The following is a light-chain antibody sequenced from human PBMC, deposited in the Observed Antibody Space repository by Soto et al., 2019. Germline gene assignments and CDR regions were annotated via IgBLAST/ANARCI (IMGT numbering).Light chain of an antibody. CDR1: QSVSSSY. Sequence: EIVLTQSPGTLSLSPGERATLSCRASQSVSSSYLAWYQQKPGQAPRLLIYGASSRATGIPDRFSGSGSGTDFTLTISRLEPEDFAVYFCQVRTDWPPFKYTFGQGTKLEV. V-gene: IGKV3D-20*02. CDR3: QVRTDWPPFKYT. J-gene: IGKJ2*01. CDR2: GAS.